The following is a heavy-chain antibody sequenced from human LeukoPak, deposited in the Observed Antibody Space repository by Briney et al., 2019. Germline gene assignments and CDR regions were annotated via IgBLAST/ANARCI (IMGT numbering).Heavy chain of an antibody. Sequence: SETLSLTCTVSGGSISSYYWSWIRQPPGKGLEWIGYICYSGSTNYNPSLKSRVTISVDTSKNQFSLKLSSVTAADTAVYYCARGYCSGGSCYFDYWGQGTLVTVSS. V-gene: IGHV4-59*01. CDR2: ICYSGST. CDR1: GGSISSYY. D-gene: IGHD2-15*01. J-gene: IGHJ4*02. CDR3: ARGYCSGGSCYFDY.